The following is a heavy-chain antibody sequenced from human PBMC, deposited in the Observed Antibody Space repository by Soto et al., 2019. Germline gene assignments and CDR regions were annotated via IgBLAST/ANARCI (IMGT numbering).Heavy chain of an antibody. CDR2: ISGSGGST. V-gene: IGHV3-23*01. J-gene: IGHJ6*02. Sequence: PGGSLRLSCAASGFTFSSYAMSWVRQAPGKGLEWVSAISGSGGSTYYADSVKGRFTISRDNSKNTLYLQMNSLRAEDTAVYYCAKGHNYYDSSGPYYGMDVWGQGTTVTVSS. CDR1: GFTFSSYA. CDR3: AKGHNYYDSSGPYYGMDV. D-gene: IGHD3-22*01.